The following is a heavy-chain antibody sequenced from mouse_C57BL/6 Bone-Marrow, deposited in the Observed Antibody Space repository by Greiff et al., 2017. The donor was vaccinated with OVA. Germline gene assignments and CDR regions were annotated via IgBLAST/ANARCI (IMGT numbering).Heavy chain of an antibody. V-gene: IGHV1-69*01. CDR1: GYTFTSYW. J-gene: IGHJ3*01. CDR3: ERGYCGSGSWFAY. D-gene: IGHD1-1*01. Sequence: QVQLQQPGAELVMPGASVKLSCKASGYTFTSYWMHWVKQRPGQGLEWIGEIDPSDSYTNYNQKFKGKFTLTVDKSSSTAYMQLSSLTTEDSAVSYCERGYCGSGSWFAYWGQGTLVTVSA. CDR2: IDPSDSYT.